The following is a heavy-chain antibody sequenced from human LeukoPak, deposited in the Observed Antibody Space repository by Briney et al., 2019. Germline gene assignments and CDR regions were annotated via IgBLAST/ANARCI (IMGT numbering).Heavy chain of an antibody. CDR2: IRSTGSSK. V-gene: IGHV3-11*04. D-gene: IGHD1-1*01. CDR3: ARGATDVTRWFDP. CDR1: GFTFRDYY. Sequence: GGSLRLSCTASGFTFRDYYVTWIRQAPGKGLEWVSYIRSTGSSKAYADSVKGRFTISRDNAKNSLDLQMNGLRAEDTAVYYCARGATDVTRWFDPWGQGTRVTVSS. J-gene: IGHJ5*02.